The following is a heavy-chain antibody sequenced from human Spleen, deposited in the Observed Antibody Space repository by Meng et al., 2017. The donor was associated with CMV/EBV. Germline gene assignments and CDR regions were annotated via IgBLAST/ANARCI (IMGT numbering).Heavy chain of an antibody. J-gene: IGHJ4*02. D-gene: IGHD3-3*01. CDR3: ARVWSITGSSFDS. V-gene: IGHV4-59*12. CDR2: IYYSGST. Sequence: SETLSLTCTVSGGSISSYYWSWIRQPPGKGLEWIGYIYYSGSTNYNPSLKSRITISIDTSKNQFSLKLSSVTAADTAVYYCARVWSITGSSFDSWGQGTLVTVSS. CDR1: GGSISSYY.